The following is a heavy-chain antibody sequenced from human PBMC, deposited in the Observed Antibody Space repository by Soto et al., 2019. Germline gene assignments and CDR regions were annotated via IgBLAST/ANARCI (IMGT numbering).Heavy chain of an antibody. CDR1: GGSISSGGYY. V-gene: IGHV4-31*03. J-gene: IGHJ4*02. CDR2: IYYSGST. D-gene: IGHD3-9*01. CDR3: ARVGDILTGVPHYFDY. Sequence: SETLSLTCTVSGGSISSGGYYWSWIRQHPGKGLEWIGYIYYSGSTYYNPSLKSRVTISVDTSKNQFSLKLSSVTAADTAVYYCARVGDILTGVPHYFDYWGQGTLVTVPS.